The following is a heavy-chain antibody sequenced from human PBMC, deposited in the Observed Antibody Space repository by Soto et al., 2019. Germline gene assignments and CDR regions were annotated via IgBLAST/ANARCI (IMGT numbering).Heavy chain of an antibody. CDR2: IIPILGIA. D-gene: IGHD3-10*02. Sequence: QVQLVQSGAEVKKPGSSVKVSCKASGGTFSSYTISWVRQAPGQGLEWMGRIIPILGIANYAQKFQGRVTITADKSTSTAYMALSSLRSEDTAVYYCARCTGNSPGDYWGQGTLVTVSS. CDR1: GGTFSSYT. CDR3: ARCTGNSPGDY. J-gene: IGHJ4*02. V-gene: IGHV1-69*02.